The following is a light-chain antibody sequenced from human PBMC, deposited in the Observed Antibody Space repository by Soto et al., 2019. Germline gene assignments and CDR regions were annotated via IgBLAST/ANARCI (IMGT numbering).Light chain of an antibody. V-gene: IGKV1-5*03. Sequence: DIQMTQSPSTLSASVGDRVTITCRASQSISTMLAWYQQKPGKAPKLLIYKASSLESGVPSRFSGSGSGTEFTLTISSLQPDDFATYYCQHYNGDSPVGGGTKVEIK. CDR2: KAS. CDR3: QHYNGDSP. CDR1: QSISTM. J-gene: IGKJ4*01.